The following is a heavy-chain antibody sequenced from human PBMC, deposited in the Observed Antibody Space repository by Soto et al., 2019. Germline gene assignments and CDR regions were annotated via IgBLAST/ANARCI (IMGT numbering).Heavy chain of an antibody. J-gene: IGHJ6*02. CDR2: ISAYNGKT. CDR3: ARDRPGDFWSGYYNSYYYYGMDV. D-gene: IGHD3-3*01. Sequence: ASVKVSCKASGYTFTSYGISWVRQAPGQGLEWMGWISAYNGKTNYAQKLQGRVTMTTDTSTSTAYMELRSLRSDDTAVYYCARDRPGDFWSGYYNSYYYYGMDVWGQGTTVTVSS. V-gene: IGHV1-18*01. CDR1: GYTFTSYG.